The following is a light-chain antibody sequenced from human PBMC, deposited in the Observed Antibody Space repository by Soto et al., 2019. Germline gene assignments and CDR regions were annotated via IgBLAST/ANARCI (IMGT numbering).Light chain of an antibody. CDR3: QQYYSAPHT. CDR2: WAS. J-gene: IGKJ2*01. V-gene: IGKV4-1*01. CDR1: QSVLYSSDNKNY. Sequence: DIVMTQSPDSLAVSLGERATINCKSSQSVLYSSDNKNYLAWYQQKPGQSPKWLIYWASTRESGVPDRFSGSGSGTDFSLTISSLQADDVAVYFCQQYYSAPHTFGQGTKLEIK.